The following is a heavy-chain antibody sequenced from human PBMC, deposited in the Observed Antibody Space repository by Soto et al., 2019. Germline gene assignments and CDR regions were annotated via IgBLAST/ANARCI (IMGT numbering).Heavy chain of an antibody. V-gene: IGHV3-53*02. J-gene: IGHJ4*02. CDR2: ISTGGNK. CDR3: ARVREGSSGWQGRYFFAY. Sequence: EVQLVETGGGLIQPGGSLRLSCAASGFSGSSNNIIWVRHAPGKGLEWVSLISTGGNKYNAGSVKGRFTISRDDVRNTVYLQANSLGAGDTAMYYFARVREGSSGWQGRYFFAYWGQGTLVTVSS. D-gene: IGHD6-19*01. CDR1: GFSGSSNN.